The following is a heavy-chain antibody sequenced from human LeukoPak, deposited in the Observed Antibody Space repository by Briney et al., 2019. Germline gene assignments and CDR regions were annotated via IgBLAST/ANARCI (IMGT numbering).Heavy chain of an antibody. CDR1: GYSFFLYG. D-gene: IGHD4-17*01. CDR2: NSTYNGNT. Sequence: GASVKVSCKASGYSFFLYGISWVRQAPGQGPEGMGWNSTYNGNTKYAEKFQGRVTMTTDTPTSTAYMELRSLRSDDTAVYSCARDEDYGIFVNVDYWGQGTLVTVSS. J-gene: IGHJ4*02. V-gene: IGHV1-18*01. CDR3: ARDEDYGIFVNVDY.